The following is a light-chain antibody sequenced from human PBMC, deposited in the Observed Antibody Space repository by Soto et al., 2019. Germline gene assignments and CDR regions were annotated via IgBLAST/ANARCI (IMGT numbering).Light chain of an antibody. CDR1: TSVVGRYKP. V-gene: IGLV2-23*01. CDR3: CSYGGRNTYI. Sequence: QSVLTQLASVSGSLGQSITISCPGSTSVVGRYKPVPGYQQHPGKAPKLMIYDDTKRPSGVSTRFSRSKSASTASLTIYGRQAEDEADFYCCSYGGRNTYIFATGTKVTVL. J-gene: IGLJ1*01. CDR2: DDT.